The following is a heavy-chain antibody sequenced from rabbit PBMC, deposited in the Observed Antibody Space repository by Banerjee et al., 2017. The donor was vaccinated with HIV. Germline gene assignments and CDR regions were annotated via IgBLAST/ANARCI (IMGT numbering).Heavy chain of an antibody. CDR2: AYAGSSSST. V-gene: IGHV1S40*01. Sequence: QSLEESGGGLVKPGASLTLTCKASGFSFNSGYDMGWVRQAPGKGLEWVACAYAGSSSSTYSATWAKGRFTISKTSSTTVTLQMTSLTAADTATYFCARDSGTSFSTYGMDLWGQGTLVTVS. D-gene: IGHD8-1*01. CDR3: ARDSGTSFSTYGMDL. CDR1: GFSFNSGYD. J-gene: IGHJ6*01.